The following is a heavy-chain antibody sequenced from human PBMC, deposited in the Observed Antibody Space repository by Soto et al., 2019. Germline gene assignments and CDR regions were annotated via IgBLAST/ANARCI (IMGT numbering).Heavy chain of an antibody. D-gene: IGHD3-10*01. CDR2: ISGSGGST. V-gene: IGHV3-23*01. CDR3: AKEPPKWFGDPTGGMDV. Sequence: GGSLRLSCAASGFTFSSYAMSWVRQAPGKGLEWVSAISGSGGSTYYADSVKGRFTISRDNSKNTLYLQMNSLRAEDTAVYYCAKEPPKWFGDPTGGMDVWGQGTTVTVSS. J-gene: IGHJ6*02. CDR1: GFTFSSYA.